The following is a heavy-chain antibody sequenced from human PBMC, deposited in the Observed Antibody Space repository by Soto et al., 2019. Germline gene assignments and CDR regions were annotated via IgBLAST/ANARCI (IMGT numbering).Heavy chain of an antibody. CDR1: GFTFSSYA. CDR3: ARAGFWYGSGIYGYGIDV. D-gene: IGHD3-10*01. CDR2: ISTNGGST. J-gene: IGHJ6*02. V-gene: IGHV3-64*01. Sequence: EVQLVESGGGLVQPGGSLRLSCAASGFTFSSYAMHWVRQAPGKGLEYFSAISTNGGSTYYANSVKGRFTISRDNSKNTLELQLGRMRVEDMAVYYCARAGFWYGSGIYGYGIDVWGQGTTVTVSS.